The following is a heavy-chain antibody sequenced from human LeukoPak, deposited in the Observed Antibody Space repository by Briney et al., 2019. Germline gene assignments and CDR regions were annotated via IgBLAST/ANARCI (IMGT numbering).Heavy chain of an antibody. D-gene: IGHD6-13*01. CDR3: AREYSSSWYLDY. Sequence: PSETLSLTCAVYGGSFNGYYWSWIRQPPGKGLEWIGEINHSGSTNYNPSLKSRVTISVDTSKNQFSLKLSSVTAADTAVYYCAREYSSSWYLDYWGQGTLVTVSS. J-gene: IGHJ4*02. CDR2: INHSGST. CDR1: GGSFNGYY. V-gene: IGHV4-34*01.